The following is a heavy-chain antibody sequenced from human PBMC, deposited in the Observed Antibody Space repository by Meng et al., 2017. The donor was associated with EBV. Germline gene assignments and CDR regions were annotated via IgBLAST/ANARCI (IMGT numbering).Heavy chain of an antibody. V-gene: IGHV1-3*01. J-gene: IGHJ4*02. CDR1: QLTFASYA. CDR3: ARSGATIFGVVIPTYYFDY. Sequence: VVSGEWVKQPRASVIVPFKASQLTFASYAMHEVRQAPRQRLELMGWINAVNGNTKYSQQFQCRVTITRDTSASTAYMELSSLRSEDTAVYYCARSGATIFGVVIPTYYFDYWGQGTLVTVSS. D-gene: IGHD3-3*01. CDR2: INAVNGNT.